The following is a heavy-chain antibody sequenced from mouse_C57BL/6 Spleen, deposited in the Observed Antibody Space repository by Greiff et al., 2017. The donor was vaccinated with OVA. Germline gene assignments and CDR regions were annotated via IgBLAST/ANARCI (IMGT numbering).Heavy chain of an antibody. J-gene: IGHJ2*01. CDR2: IYPGDGDT. Sequence: QVQLKQSGAELVKPGASVKISCKASGYAFSSYWMNWVKQRPGKGLEWIGQIYPGDGDTNYNGKFKGKATLTADKSSSTAYMQLSSLTAEDSAVYFCARSGPTVVAKDYWGQGTTLTVSS. CDR1: GYAFSSYW. V-gene: IGHV1-80*01. CDR3: ARSGPTVVAKDY. D-gene: IGHD1-1*01.